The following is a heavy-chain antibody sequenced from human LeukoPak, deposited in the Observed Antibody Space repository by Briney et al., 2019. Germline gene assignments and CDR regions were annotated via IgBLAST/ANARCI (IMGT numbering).Heavy chain of an antibody. J-gene: IGHJ4*02. CDR3: AKRGVVIRVILVGFHKEAYYFDS. Sequence: PGGSLRLSCAASGFTFSDFYMSWIRQAPGKGLEWISYISDTGSKKDYADSVKGRFTISRDNAKKSLHLEMNSLRAEDTAVYYCAKRGVVIRVILVGFHKEAYYFDSWGQGALVTVSS. D-gene: IGHD3-22*01. CDR1: GFTFSDFY. V-gene: IGHV3-11*01. CDR2: ISDTGSKK.